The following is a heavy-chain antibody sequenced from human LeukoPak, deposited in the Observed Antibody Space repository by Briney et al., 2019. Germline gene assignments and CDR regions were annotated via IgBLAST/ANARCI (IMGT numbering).Heavy chain of an antibody. D-gene: IGHD4-17*01. CDR2: IYSGGST. CDR1: GFTVSSNY. J-gene: IGHJ4*02. V-gene: IGHV3-53*01. CDR3: ARDFSPTTATLN. Sequence: GGSLRLSCAASGFTVSSNYMSWVRQAPGEGLEWVSVIYSGGSTYYADSVKGRFTISRDNSKNTLYLQMNSLRAEDTAVYYCARDFSPTTATLNWGQGTLVTVSS.